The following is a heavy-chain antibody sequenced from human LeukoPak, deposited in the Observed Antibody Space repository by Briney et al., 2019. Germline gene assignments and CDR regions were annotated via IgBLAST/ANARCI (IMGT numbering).Heavy chain of an antibody. V-gene: IGHV1-2*02. J-gene: IGHJ6*03. CDR3: ARARSLYGDLTPGHYYYYYMDV. D-gene: IGHD4-17*01. CDR2: INPNSGGT. CDR1: GYTFTGYY. Sequence: ASVKVSCKASGYTFTGYYMHWVRQAPGQGLEWMGWINPNSGGTNYAQKFQGRVTMTRDTSISTAYVELSRLRSDDTAVYYCARARSLYGDLTPGHYYYYYMDVWGKGTTVTVSS.